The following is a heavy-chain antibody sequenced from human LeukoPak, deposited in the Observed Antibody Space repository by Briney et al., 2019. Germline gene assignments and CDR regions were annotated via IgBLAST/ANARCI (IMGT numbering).Heavy chain of an antibody. CDR3: ARDLSPLPPYYYDSSGQAGFDY. J-gene: IGHJ4*02. V-gene: IGHV3-21*01. CDR1: GFTFSSYA. Sequence: GGSLRLSCAASGFTFSSYAMSWVGQAPGKRLEWVSSISSSSSYIYYADSVKGRFTISRDNSKNSLYLQMNSLRAEDTAVYYCARDLSPLPPYYYDSSGQAGFDYWGQGTPVTVSS. CDR2: ISSSSSYI. D-gene: IGHD3-22*01.